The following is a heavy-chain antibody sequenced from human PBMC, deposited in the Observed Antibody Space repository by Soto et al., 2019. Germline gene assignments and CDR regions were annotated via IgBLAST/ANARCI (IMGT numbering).Heavy chain of an antibody. J-gene: IGHJ4*02. Sequence: QVQLVQSGAEVQKPGSSVKVSCKASGGVFSNYAFTWVRQAPGLGLEWMVEIIPIFNTTNYAQKFQGRVTITADESTSTAYMELSSLRSEDTAMYYCARGVSPALDYWGKGTLLIVSS. V-gene: IGHV1-69*12. CDR2: IIPIFNTT. CDR1: GGVFSNYA. D-gene: IGHD6-13*01. CDR3: ARGVSPALDY.